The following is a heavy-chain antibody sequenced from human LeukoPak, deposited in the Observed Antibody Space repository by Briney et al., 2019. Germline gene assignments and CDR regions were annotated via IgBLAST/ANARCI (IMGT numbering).Heavy chain of an antibody. J-gene: IGHJ4*02. CDR2: INGDGSIE. CDR1: GFTFSSYW. CDR3: ARDPIVGDTGRGDY. V-gene: IGHV3-7*01. Sequence: GGSLRLSCAASGFTFSSYWMTWVRQAPGKGLEWVSNINGDGSIENYVHSVRGRFSIFRDNAKDALYLQMSSLRVDDTAIYYCARDPIVGDTGRGDYWGQGTLVTVSS. D-gene: IGHD1-26*01.